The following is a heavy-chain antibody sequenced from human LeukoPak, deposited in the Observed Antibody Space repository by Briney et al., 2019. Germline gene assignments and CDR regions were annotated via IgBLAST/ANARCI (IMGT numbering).Heavy chain of an antibody. V-gene: IGHV4-34*01. CDR2: VNHSGNT. D-gene: IGHD3/OR15-3a*01. Sequence: PSDTLSLTCAVYGGSFSGYYWSWIRQPPGKGLEWIGEVNHSGNTNYNPSLKSRVTISVDTSKNQFSLKLSSVTAADLAVSDCARRSGDSKCFLNGPECYYDLDVRGTRTTVTVSS. CDR3: ARRSGDSKCFLNGPECYYDLDV. CDR1: GGSFSGYY. J-gene: IGHJ6*03.